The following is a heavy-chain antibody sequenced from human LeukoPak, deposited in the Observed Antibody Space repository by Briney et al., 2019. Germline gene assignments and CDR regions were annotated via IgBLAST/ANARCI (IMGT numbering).Heavy chain of an antibody. V-gene: IGHV4-4*07. Sequence: SETLSLTCTVSGGSISAYYWSWIRQPAGKGLEWIGRIYTSGSTNYNPSLKSRVTMSLDTSKNQFSLKLRSVTAADTALYYCARGIYCSGTTCYHYYYYMDVWGKGTTVTVSS. J-gene: IGHJ6*03. D-gene: IGHD2-2*01. CDR1: GGSISAYY. CDR2: IYTSGST. CDR3: ARGIYCSGTTCYHYYYYMDV.